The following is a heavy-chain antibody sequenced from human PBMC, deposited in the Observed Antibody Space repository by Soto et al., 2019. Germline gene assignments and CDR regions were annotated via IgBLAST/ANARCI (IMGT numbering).Heavy chain of an antibody. D-gene: IGHD3-3*01. J-gene: IGHJ3*02. CDR3: AKERTVTPFWRAFYI. CDR1: GYTFTSYY. CDR2: INPSGGST. V-gene: IGHV1-46*03. Sequence: VSCKASGYTFTSYYMHWVRQAPGQGLEWMGIINPSGGSTSYAQKFQGGVTMTRDTSTSTVYMELSSLRSEDTAVYYCAKERTVTPFWRAFYICAQRTMVTVS.